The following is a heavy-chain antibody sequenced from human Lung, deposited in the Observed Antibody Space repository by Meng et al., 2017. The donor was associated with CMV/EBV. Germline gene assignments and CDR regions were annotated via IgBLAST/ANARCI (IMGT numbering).Heavy chain of an antibody. J-gene: IGHJ4*02. CDR2: IYHSGST. CDR3: ARRRGGSGRDC. CDR1: GGSISSSNYY. V-gene: IGHV4-39*01. Sequence: QLQLQESGPGLVKPSETLSLTCTVSGGSISSSNYYWDWSRQPPGKGLEWIGAIYHSGSTSYNPSLQSRVTMFVDTSKNQFSLMLPSVTATDTAVYYCARRRGGSGRDCWGQGTLVTVSS. D-gene: IGHD3-10*01.